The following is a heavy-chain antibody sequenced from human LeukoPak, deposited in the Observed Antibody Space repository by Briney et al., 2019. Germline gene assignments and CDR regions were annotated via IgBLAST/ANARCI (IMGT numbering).Heavy chain of an antibody. D-gene: IGHD4-17*01. CDR2: IYYSGST. Sequence: SETLSLTCTVSGGSISSSSYYWGWIRQPPGKGLEWIGSIYYSGSTYYNPFLKSRVTISVDTSKNQFSLKLRSVTAADTAVYYCASAQYGDYGAYWGQGTLVTVSS. V-gene: IGHV4-39*07. J-gene: IGHJ4*02. CDR3: ASAQYGDYGAY. CDR1: GGSISSSSYY.